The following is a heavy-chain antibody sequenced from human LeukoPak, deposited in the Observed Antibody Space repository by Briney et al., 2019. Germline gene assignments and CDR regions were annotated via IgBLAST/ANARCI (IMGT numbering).Heavy chain of an antibody. CDR3: ASRGEYSSFDY. Sequence: ASVEVSCKASGGTFSSYAISWVRQAPGQGLEWMGGIIPIFGTANYAQKFQGRVTITTDESTSTAYMELSSLRSEDTAVYYCASRGEYSSFDYWGQGTLVTVSS. J-gene: IGHJ4*02. V-gene: IGHV1-69*05. CDR1: GGTFSSYA. CDR2: IIPIFGTA. D-gene: IGHD6-6*01.